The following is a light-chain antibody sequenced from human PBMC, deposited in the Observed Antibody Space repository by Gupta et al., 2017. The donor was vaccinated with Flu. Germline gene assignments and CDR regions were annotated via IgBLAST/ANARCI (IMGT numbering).Light chain of an antibody. CDR3: QQYDNSRHT. V-gene: IGKV3-20*01. CDR2: STS. CDR1: QSINTNY. Sequence: EVVLTQSPGTLSLSPGERVTLSCRASQSINTNYLAWYQQKPGQAPRLLIFSTSSRATGIPDRFSGSGSGTDFTLTINRLEPEDFAVYYCQQYDNSRHTFGQGTKLQIK. J-gene: IGKJ2*01.